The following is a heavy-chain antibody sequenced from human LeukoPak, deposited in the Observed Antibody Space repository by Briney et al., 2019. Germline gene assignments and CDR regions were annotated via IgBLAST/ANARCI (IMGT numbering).Heavy chain of an antibody. CDR3: ARAPYSGSSTLAFDI. CDR1: GGSISSGSYY. V-gene: IGHV4-39*07. Sequence: PSQTLSLTCTVSGGSISSGSYYWSWIRQPAGKGLEWIGSIYYSGSTYYNPSLKSRVTISVDTSKNQFSLKLSSATAADTAVYYCARAPYSGSSTLAFDIWGQGTMVTVSS. D-gene: IGHD1-26*01. J-gene: IGHJ3*02. CDR2: IYYSGST.